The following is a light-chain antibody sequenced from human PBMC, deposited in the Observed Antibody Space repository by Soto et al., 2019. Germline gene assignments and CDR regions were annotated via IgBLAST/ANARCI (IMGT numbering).Light chain of an antibody. V-gene: IGKV3-15*01. CDR2: GAS. Sequence: EIVMTQSPATLSVSPGERATLSCSASQSVSSNLAWYQQKPGQAPRLLIYGASTRATGIPARFSGSGSGTEFTITISSLQAEDFAVYYCQQYNNWPGTFGQGTKVEIK. J-gene: IGKJ1*01. CDR1: QSVSSN. CDR3: QQYNNWPGT.